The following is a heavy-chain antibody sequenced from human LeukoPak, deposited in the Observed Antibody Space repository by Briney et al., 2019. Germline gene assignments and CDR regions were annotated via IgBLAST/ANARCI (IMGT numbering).Heavy chain of an antibody. D-gene: IGHD6-19*01. CDR1: GGSISSYY. CDR2: IYTSGST. CDR3: AREGRSGWQRTFDY. Sequence: SETLSLTCTVSGGSISSYYWSWIRQPAGKGLEWIGRIYTSGSTNYNPSLKSRVTMSEDTSKNQFSLKLSSVTAADTAVYYCAREGRSGWQRTFDYWGQGTLVTVSS. J-gene: IGHJ4*02. V-gene: IGHV4-4*07.